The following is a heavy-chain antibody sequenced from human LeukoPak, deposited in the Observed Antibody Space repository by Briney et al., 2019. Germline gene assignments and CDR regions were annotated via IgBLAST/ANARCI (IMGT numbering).Heavy chain of an antibody. D-gene: IGHD6-13*01. CDR1: GFTFSSYN. Sequence: GGSLRLSCAASGFTFSSYNMNWVRQAPGKGLEWVAYISIGTSFIYYADSVKGRFTISRDNAKNSLYLQMNSLRAEDTAVYYCARVGSPYYYYMDVWGKGTTVTVSS. CDR2: ISIGTSFI. V-gene: IGHV3-21*01. J-gene: IGHJ6*03. CDR3: ARVGSPYYYYMDV.